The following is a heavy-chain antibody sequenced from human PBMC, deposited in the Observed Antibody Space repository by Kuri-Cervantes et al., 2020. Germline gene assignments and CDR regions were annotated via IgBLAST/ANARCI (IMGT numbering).Heavy chain of an antibody. CDR1: GYTFTYRY. J-gene: IGHJ6*02. D-gene: IGHD5-12*01. CDR2: ITPFNGNT. CDR3: AADEGGGVATYNYYYGMDV. Sequence: SVKVSCKASGYTFTYRYLHWVRQAPGQALEWMGWITPFNGNTNYAQKFQDRVTITRDRSMSTAYMELSSLRSEDTAVYYCAADEGGGVATYNYYYGMDVWGQGTTVTVSS. V-gene: IGHV1-45*02.